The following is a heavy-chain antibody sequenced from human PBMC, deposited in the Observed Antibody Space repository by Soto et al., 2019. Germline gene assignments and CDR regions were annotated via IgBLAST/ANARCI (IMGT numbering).Heavy chain of an antibody. CDR3: ASAYSFGYTNYAAQY. CDR1: GFTISDHY. CDR2: TRNKAKSYTT. D-gene: IGHD4-4*01. Sequence: GGSLRLSCAASGFTISDHYMDWVRQAPGKGLEWVGRTRNKAKSYTTEYAASVRGRFTISRDDSENSLYLQMNSLKTEDTAVYYCASAYSFGYTNYAAQYWGQGTLVTVSS. V-gene: IGHV3-72*01. J-gene: IGHJ4*02.